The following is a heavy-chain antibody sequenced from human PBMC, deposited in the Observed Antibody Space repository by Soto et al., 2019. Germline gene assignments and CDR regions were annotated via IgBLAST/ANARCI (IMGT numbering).Heavy chain of an antibody. V-gene: IGHV4-31*03. CDR3: ARVFSDSGSFFDP. J-gene: IGHJ5*02. D-gene: IGHD6-13*01. CDR1: GGSISSGGYY. Sequence: QVQLQESGPGLVKPSQTLSLTCTVSGGSISSGGYYWSWIRQHPGKGLEWIGYIYYSGSTYYNPSPKTRVTISVYTSKTQFSLKLSSVTAADAAVYYCARVFSDSGSFFDPWGQGTRVTVSS. CDR2: IYYSGST.